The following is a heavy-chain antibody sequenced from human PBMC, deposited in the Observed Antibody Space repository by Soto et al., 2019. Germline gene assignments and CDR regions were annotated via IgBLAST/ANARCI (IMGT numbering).Heavy chain of an antibody. CDR2: IVPIYRTA. Sequence: SVKVSCKASGGTFSSYRFNWVRQARGQGLEWLGGIVPIYRTADYAQKFQGGVTITADESTRTVYMEPSSLKSQDTALYYCARDSGAKLSSSWGQGTLVTVSS. CDR3: ARDSGAKLSSS. CDR1: GGTFSSYR. D-gene: IGHD6-13*01. V-gene: IGHV1-69*13. J-gene: IGHJ4*02.